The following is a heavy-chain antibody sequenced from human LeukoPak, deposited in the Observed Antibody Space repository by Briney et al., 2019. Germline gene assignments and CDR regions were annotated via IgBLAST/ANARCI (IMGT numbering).Heavy chain of an antibody. CDR1: GDSFSSNNGA. V-gene: IGHV6-1*01. D-gene: IGHD6-19*01. J-gene: IGHJ4*02. Sequence: SQTLSLTCDLSGDSFSSNNGAWNWLRQSPSRGLEWLGRTYYRSKWYNDYAGSLNGRVTISPDTSKNQFSLHLNSVTPEDAAVYYCARDLGNTGWYTFDYWGQGILVTVSS. CDR2: TYYRSKWYN. CDR3: ARDLGNTGWYTFDY.